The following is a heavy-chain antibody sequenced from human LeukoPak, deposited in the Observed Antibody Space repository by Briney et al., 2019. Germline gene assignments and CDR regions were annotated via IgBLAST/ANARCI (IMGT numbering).Heavy chain of an antibody. CDR2: IYYSGST. CDR3: ARDQAPYYDSSGYYP. D-gene: IGHD3-22*01. V-gene: IGHV4-39*07. Sequence: NASETLSLTCSVSGGSITYSHYYWGWVRQPPGKGLEWIGGIYYSGSTYYNPSLKSRVTISVDTSKNQFSLKLSSVTAADTAVYYCARDQAPYYDSSGYYPWGQGTLVTVSS. CDR1: GGSITYSHYY. J-gene: IGHJ5*02.